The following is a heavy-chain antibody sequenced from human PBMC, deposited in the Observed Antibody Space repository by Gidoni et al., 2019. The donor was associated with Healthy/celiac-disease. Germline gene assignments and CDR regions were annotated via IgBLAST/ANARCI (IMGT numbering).Heavy chain of an antibody. D-gene: IGHD3-22*01. Sequence: QVQLVQSGAEVKKPGSSVKVSSMCVPDQDTAIRVFAIPPGQGLEWMGGIIPIFGTANYAQKFQGRVTITADESTSTAYMELSSLRSEDTAVYYCARAIPYYYDSSGYYYFDYWGQGTLVTVSS. CDR1: VPDQDTA. V-gene: IGHV1-69*01. J-gene: IGHJ4*02. CDR2: IIPIFGTA. CDR3: ARAIPYYYDSSGYYYFDY.